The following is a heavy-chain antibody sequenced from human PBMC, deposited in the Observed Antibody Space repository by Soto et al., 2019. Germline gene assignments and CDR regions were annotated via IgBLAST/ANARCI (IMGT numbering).Heavy chain of an antibody. D-gene: IGHD3-22*01. J-gene: IGHJ4*02. V-gene: IGHV1-24*01. CDR1: GYTLTELS. CDR3: ATVAPFPRYDSSGYYFDY. CDR2: FDPEDGET. Sequence: ASVKVSCKVSGYTLTELSMHWVRQAPGKGLEWMGGFDPEDGETIYAQKFQGRVTMTEDTSTDTAYMELSSLRSEDTAVYYCATVAPFPRYDSSGYYFDYWSQGTLVTVSS.